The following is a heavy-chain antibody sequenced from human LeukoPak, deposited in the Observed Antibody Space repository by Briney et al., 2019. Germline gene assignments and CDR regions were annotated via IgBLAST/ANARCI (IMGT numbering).Heavy chain of an antibody. V-gene: IGHV4-59*01. J-gene: IGHJ6*03. CDR1: GGSISSYY. Sequence: SETLSLSCTVSGGSISSYYWSWIRQPPGKGLEWIGYVYYTGNTNHNPSLKSRVTMSVDTSKNQFSLKLSSVTAADTAVYYCARAVDYCRSASCYECCYYYMDVWGKGTTVTVSS. CDR3: ARAVDYCRSASCYECCYYYMDV. D-gene: IGHD2-2*01. CDR2: VYYTGNT.